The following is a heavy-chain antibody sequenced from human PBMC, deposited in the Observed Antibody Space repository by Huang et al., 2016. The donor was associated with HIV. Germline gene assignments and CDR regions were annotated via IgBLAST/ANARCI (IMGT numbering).Heavy chain of an antibody. D-gene: IGHD4-17*01. Sequence: QVQLVQSGAEVKTPGSSVKVSCKASGGTFSKYAISWVRQAPGQGLEWMGWIIPIVGTPNDASKFQGRVTITADDSTSTTYVEVSSLRSEDTAIYYCARGQLGSYGDYDVLYWGQGTLVTVSS. J-gene: IGHJ4*02. CDR1: GGTFSKYA. V-gene: IGHV1-69*13. CDR3: ARGQLGSYGDYDVLY. CDR2: IIPIVGTP.